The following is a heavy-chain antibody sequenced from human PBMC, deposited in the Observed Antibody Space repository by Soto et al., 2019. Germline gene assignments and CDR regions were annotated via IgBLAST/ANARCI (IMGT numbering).Heavy chain of an antibody. D-gene: IGHD3-10*01. V-gene: IGHV1-2*04. CDR1: GYTFTGYY. J-gene: IGHJ5*02. CDR3: ARDRGSGKNWFDP. CDR2: INPNSGGT. Sequence: ASVKVSCKASGYTFTGYYMHWVRQAPGQGLEWMGWINPNSGGTNYAQKFQGWVTMTRDTSISTAYMELSRLRSDDTAVYYCARDRGSGKNWFDPWGQGTLVIVSS.